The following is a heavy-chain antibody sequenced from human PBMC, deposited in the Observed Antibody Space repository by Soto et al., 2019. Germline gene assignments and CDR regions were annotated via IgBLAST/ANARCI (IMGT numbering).Heavy chain of an antibody. CDR3: ARDPGGVAMPEDY. V-gene: IGHV3-21*01. J-gene: IGHJ4*02. CDR2: ISSSSSYI. CDR1: GFTFSSYS. Sequence: EVQLVESGGGLVKPGGSLRLSCAASGFTFSSYSMNWVRQAPGKGLEWVSSISSSSSYIYYADSVKGRFTISRDNAKNSLYLQMNSLRAEDTAVYYCARDPGGVAMPEDYWGQGTLVTVSS. D-gene: IGHD2-2*01.